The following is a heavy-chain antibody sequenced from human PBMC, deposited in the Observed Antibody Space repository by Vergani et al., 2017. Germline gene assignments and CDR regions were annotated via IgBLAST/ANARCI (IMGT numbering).Heavy chain of an antibody. Sequence: EVQLLESGGGLAQPGGSLRLSCAASGFTFRNYAMTWVRQAPGKGLEWISYMSSGDSIYYADSVKGRVTVSRDNTKNTLYLQMNSLGAEDTAVYYCARETDSGSSLSYSYYAMDGWRRGRTV. CDR1: GFTFRNYA. J-gene: IGHJ6*02. CDR2: MSSGDSI. V-gene: IGHV3-69-1*02. D-gene: IGHD3-10*01. CDR3: ARETDSGSSLSYSYYAMDG.